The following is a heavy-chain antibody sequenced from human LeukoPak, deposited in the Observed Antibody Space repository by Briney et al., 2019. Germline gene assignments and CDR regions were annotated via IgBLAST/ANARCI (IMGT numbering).Heavy chain of an antibody. CDR2: IKQDGSQK. V-gene: IGHV3-7*01. J-gene: IGHJ1*01. Sequence: WVTLTLSSAASGFTFSSYWMSCVRQAPGKGLEWVASIKQDGSQKPYRDSVKGRFTISRDNGKNSLDLQMNRLRAEDTAIYLCARVIDTTDDITFQHWGQGTLVPASS. CDR1: GFTFSSYW. CDR3: ARVIDTTDDITFQH. D-gene: IGHD3-9*01.